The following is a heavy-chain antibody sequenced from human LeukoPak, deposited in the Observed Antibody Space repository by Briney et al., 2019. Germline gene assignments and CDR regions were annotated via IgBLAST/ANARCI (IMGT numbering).Heavy chain of an antibody. D-gene: IGHD2-8*01. J-gene: IGHJ4*02. Sequence: ASVKVSCKASGGTFSSYAISWVRQAPGQGLEWMGGIIPIFGTANYAQKFQGRVTITADESTSTAHMELSSLRSEDTAVYYCARGPIVGLMVYAYFDYWGQGTLVTVSS. CDR3: ARGPIVGLMVYAYFDY. V-gene: IGHV1-69*13. CDR1: GGTFSSYA. CDR2: IIPIFGTA.